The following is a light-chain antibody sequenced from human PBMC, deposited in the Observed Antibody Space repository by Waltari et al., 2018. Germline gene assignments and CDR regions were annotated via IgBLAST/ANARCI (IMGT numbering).Light chain of an antibody. CDR1: PSVSYS. CDR3: QQSYSVPYT. CDR2: VAS. J-gene: IGKJ2*01. V-gene: IGKV1-39*01. Sequence: IQMTQSPSSLSASVGDRVTITCRQSPSVSYSLNWYQHKPGKAPKLLMFVASTLQNGVPSRFRGSGSGTDFTLTINSLQPEDVATYYCQQSYSVPYTFGQGTKLEIK.